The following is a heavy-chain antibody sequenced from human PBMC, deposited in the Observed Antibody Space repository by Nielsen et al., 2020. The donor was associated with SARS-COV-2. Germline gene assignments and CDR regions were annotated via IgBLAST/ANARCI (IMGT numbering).Heavy chain of an antibody. V-gene: IGHV3-9*01. CDR3: ATYFTY. CDR1: GFTFDDYA. Sequence: SLKISCAASGFTFDDYAMHWVRQAPGKGLEWVSGITWNSGSIGYADSVKGRFTISRDNAKNSLYLQMNSLRPEDTALYYCATYFTYWGQGTLVTVSS. D-gene: IGHD2/OR15-2a*01. CDR2: ITWNSGSI. J-gene: IGHJ4*02.